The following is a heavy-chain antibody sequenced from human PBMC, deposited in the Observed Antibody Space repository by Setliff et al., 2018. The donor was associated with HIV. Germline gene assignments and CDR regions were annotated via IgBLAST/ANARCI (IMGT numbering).Heavy chain of an antibody. Sequence: GSLRLSCAASGFTFSSYWMSWVRQAPGKGLEWVSTISGGGDYTHYADSVKGRFTISRHNSKNTLYLHMNSLRAEDTAVYYCAKDRGCSVWGQGTLVTVSS. CDR1: GFTFSSYW. V-gene: IGHV3-23*01. D-gene: IGHD2-15*01. CDR2: ISGGGDYT. CDR3: AKDRGCSV. J-gene: IGHJ4*02.